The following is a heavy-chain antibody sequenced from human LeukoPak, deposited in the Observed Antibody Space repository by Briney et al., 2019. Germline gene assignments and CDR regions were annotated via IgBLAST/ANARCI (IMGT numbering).Heavy chain of an antibody. CDR3: AKPPPGQWLRPDYFDY. CDR2: ISGSGGST. V-gene: IGHV3-23*01. J-gene: IGHJ4*02. D-gene: IGHD5-12*01. Sequence: PGGSLRLSCAASGFTFNSYAMSWVRQAPGKGLEWVSAISGSGGSTYYADSVKGRFTTSRDNSKNTLYLQMNSLRAEDTAVYYCAKPPPGQWLRPDYFDYWGQGTLVTVSS. CDR1: GFTFNSYA.